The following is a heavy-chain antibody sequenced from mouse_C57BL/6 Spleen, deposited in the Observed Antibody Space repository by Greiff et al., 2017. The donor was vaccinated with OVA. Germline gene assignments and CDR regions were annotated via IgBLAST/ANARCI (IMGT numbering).Heavy chain of an antibody. CDR1: GYTFTSYW. CDR2: IDPYDSET. Sequence: QVQLQQPGAELVRPGSSVKLSCKASGYTFTSYWMHWVKQRPIQGLEWIGNIDPYDSETHYNQKFKDKATLTIDKAYSKAYLQLSSLTSEDSAVYYCARDSYDYAMDYWGQGTSVTVSS. CDR3: ARDSYDYAMDY. V-gene: IGHV1-52*01. J-gene: IGHJ4*01. D-gene: IGHD1-1*01.